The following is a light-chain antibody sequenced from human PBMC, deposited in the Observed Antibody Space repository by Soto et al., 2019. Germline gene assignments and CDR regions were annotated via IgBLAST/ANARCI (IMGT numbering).Light chain of an antibody. Sequence: QSVLTQPPSVSGAPGQRVTSSCTGSSSDIGAGFDVHWYQHLPGTAPKLLIYGNTNRPSGVPGRFSGSKSGTSASLVITGLQAEDEADYYCQSYENSRTGFYVXGTGTKVTVL. CDR3: QSYENSRTGFYV. CDR2: GNT. CDR1: SSDIGAGFD. V-gene: IGLV1-40*01. J-gene: IGLJ1*01.